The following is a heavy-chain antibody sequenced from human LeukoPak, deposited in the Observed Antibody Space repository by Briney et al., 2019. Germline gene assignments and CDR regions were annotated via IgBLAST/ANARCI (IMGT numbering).Heavy chain of an antibody. CDR2: IHPSGSA. J-gene: IGHJ4*02. V-gene: IGHV4-4*07. Sequence: SETLSLTCSVSDGSINGYYWTWIRQPPGGGLEWIGCIHPSGSAHYNPSLKNRVTISLDTSSNRFFLNINSVAAADTALYYCARGIDAYKVAYWGQGTLVTASS. CDR1: DGSINGYY. D-gene: IGHD5-24*01. CDR3: ARGIDAYKVAY.